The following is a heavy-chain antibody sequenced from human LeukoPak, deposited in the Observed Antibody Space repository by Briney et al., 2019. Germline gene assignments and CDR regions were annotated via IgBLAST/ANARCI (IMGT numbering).Heavy chain of an antibody. D-gene: IGHD3-16*02. CDR3: ATSPALVAD. V-gene: IGHV3-74*01. CDR1: GFTFRSYW. J-gene: IGHJ4*02. Sequence: GGSLRLSCAASGFTFRSYWMPWVRQAPGKGLVWVSRINSDGRSTTYADSVKGRFTISRDNAKNTLYLQMNSLRAEDTAVYYCATSPALVADWGQGTLVTVSS. CDR2: INSDGRST.